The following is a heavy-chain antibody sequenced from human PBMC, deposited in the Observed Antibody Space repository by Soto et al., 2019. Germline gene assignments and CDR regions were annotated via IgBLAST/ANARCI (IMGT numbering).Heavy chain of an antibody. J-gene: IGHJ3*02. CDR1: GFTFSSYA. V-gene: IGHV3-33*08. D-gene: IGHD3-10*01. CDR2: IWYDGSNK. Sequence: QVQLVESGGGVVQPGRSLRLSCAASGFTFSSYAMHWVRQAPGKGLEWVAVIWYDGSNKYYADSVKGRFTISRDNSKNTLYLQMNSLRAEDTAVYYCARAGNPHYYGSGEDAFDIWGQGTMVTVSS. CDR3: ARAGNPHYYGSGEDAFDI.